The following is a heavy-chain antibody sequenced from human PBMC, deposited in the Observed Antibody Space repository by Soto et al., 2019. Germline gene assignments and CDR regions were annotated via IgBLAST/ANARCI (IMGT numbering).Heavy chain of an antibody. J-gene: IGHJ4*02. CDR1: GYTFTNYD. CDR2: INTGNGNT. CDR3: ARAHYGSGSLRLDY. D-gene: IGHD3-10*01. V-gene: IGHV1-3*04. Sequence: QVQLVQSGAEVKKPGASVKVSCKASGYTFTNYDMHWVRQAPGQRLEWMGWINTGNGNTKYSQKFQGRVTITRDTSASTAYMELSSLRSEDTAVYYCARAHYGSGSLRLDYWGQGTLVTVSS.